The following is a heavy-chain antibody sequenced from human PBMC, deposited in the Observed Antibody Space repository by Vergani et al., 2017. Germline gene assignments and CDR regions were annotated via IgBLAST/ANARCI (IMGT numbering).Heavy chain of an antibody. V-gene: IGHV3-23*01. J-gene: IGHJ4*02. CDR2: ISGSGGST. CDR1: GFTFSSYA. CDR3: AKDDYYDSSGWCGGY. Sequence: EVQLLESGGGLVQPGGSLRLSCAASGFTFSSYAMSWVRQAPGKGLEWVSAISGSGGSTYYADSVKGRFTISRDNSKNTLYLQMNSLRAEATAVYYCAKDDYYDSSGWCGGYWGQGTLVTVSS. D-gene: IGHD3-22*01.